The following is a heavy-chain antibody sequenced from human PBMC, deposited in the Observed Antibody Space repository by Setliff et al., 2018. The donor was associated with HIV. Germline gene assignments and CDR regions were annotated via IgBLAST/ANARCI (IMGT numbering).Heavy chain of an antibody. J-gene: IGHJ4*02. V-gene: IGHV4-4*07. D-gene: IGHD3-10*01. CDR3: ARSIYGSGTYPIDI. CDR2: MYYIGDS. CDR1: GGSTSHYH. Sequence: SETLSLTCSVSGGSTSHYHWNWIRQPAGKGLEWIGRMYYIGDSNYNPSLKSRVIMSMDTSKNQFSLQLTSVTAADTAVYYFARSIYGSGTYPIDIWGPGILVTVSS.